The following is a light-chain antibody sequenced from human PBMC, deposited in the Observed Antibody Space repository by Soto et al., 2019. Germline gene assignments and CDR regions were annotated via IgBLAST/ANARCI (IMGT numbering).Light chain of an antibody. CDR1: NSDVGAYNF. CDR3: SSYADSNTPYWM. J-gene: IGLJ3*02. CDR2: DVS. V-gene: IGLV2-14*01. Sequence: SALTQPASVSASPGQSITISCTGTNSDVGAYNFVSWYQLHPDKAPKLIIYDVSNRPSGVSNRFSGSKSGNTASLTISGLQAEDEADYYCSSYADSNTPYWMFGGGTKLTVL.